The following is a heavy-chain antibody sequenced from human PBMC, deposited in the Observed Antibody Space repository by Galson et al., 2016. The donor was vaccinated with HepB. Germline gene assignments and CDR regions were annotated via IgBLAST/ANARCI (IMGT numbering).Heavy chain of an antibody. D-gene: IGHD3-16*01. Sequence: SVKVSCKASGYTFSSYAMHWVRQAPGQRLEWMGWLNVDNGHTKYSQKFKGRVTITRDTSARTAYMELSSLTSEDTAVYYCARQTQIDVVFDPYFDYWGQGTLVTVSS. J-gene: IGHJ4*02. CDR1: GYTFSSYA. V-gene: IGHV1-3*01. CDR2: LNVDNGHT. CDR3: ARQTQIDVVFDPYFDY.